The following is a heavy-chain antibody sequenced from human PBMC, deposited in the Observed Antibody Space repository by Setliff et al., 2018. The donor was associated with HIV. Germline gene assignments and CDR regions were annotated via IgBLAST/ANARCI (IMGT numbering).Heavy chain of an antibody. D-gene: IGHD2-21*02. CDR2: IDHSGNT. CDR1: GGSFSSYY. J-gene: IGHJ3*02. CDR3: ATPTVTATHDAFDT. Sequence: SETLSLTCAVYGGSFSSYYWNWIRQTPDKGLEWIGEIDHSGNTNYNPSLKSRAIMSVDTSKRQFSLRLTFVTAADTAMYYCATPTVTATHDAFDTWGQGTLVT. V-gene: IGHV4-34*01.